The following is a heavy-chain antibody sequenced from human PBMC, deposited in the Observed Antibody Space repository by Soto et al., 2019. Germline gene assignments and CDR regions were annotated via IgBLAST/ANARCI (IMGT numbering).Heavy chain of an antibody. CDR3: AKHSGYDHYYDMDV. CDR2: IIGSGGTP. V-gene: IGHV3-23*01. D-gene: IGHD5-12*01. Sequence: EVQLLESGGGLVQPGGSLRLSCAASGFTFDIYAMSWVRQAPGKGLEWVSTIIGSGGTPYYADSVKGRFIISRDNSKNTLYVQMNSLRADDTAEYYCAKHSGYDHYYDMDVWGQGTTVTVSS. J-gene: IGHJ6*02. CDR1: GFTFDIYA.